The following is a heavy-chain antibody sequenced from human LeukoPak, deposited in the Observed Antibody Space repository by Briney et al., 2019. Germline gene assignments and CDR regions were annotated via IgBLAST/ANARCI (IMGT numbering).Heavy chain of an antibody. Sequence: GASVKVSCKVSGYTPTELSMHWVRQAPGKGLEWRGGFDPEDGETIYAQKFQGRVTMTEDTSTDTAYMELSSLRSEDTAVYYCATGGGICSSTSCRPYYYGMDVWGKGTTVTVSS. D-gene: IGHD2-2*01. CDR1: GYTPTELS. CDR3: ATGGGICSSTSCRPYYYGMDV. V-gene: IGHV1-24*01. J-gene: IGHJ6*04. CDR2: FDPEDGET.